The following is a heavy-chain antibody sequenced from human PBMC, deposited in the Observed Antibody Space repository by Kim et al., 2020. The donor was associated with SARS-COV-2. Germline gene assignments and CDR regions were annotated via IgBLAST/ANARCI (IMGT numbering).Heavy chain of an antibody. Sequence: SQTLSLTCTVSGGSISSSSYYWGWIRQPPGKGLGWIGSIYYSGSTYYNPSLKSRATISVATSKNQFSLKLSSVTAADTAVYFCARHLLPDLRFLGWLSTLGWFDAWGQGTLVTVSS. J-gene: IGHJ5*02. CDR1: GGSISSSSYY. D-gene: IGHD3-3*01. V-gene: IGHV4-39*01. CDR3: ARHLLPDLRFLGWLSTLGWFDA. CDR2: IYYSGST.